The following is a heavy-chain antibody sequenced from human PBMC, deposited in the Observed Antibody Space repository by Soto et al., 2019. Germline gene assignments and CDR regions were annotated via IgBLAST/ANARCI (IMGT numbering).Heavy chain of an antibody. CDR1: GFTFSSYG. V-gene: IGHV3-30*18. CDR2: ISYDGSNK. J-gene: IGHJ6*02. Sequence: GGSLRLSCAASGFTFSSYGMHWVRQAPGKGLEWVAVISYDGSNKYYADSVKGRFTISRDNSKNTLYLQMNSLRAEDTAVYYCAKAGPGVVPAAISVGARYYGMDVWGQGTTVTVSS. D-gene: IGHD2-2*02. CDR3: AKAGPGVVPAAISVGARYYGMDV.